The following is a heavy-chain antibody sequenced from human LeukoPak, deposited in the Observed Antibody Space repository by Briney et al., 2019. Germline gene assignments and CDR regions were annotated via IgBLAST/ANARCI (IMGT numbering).Heavy chain of an antibody. CDR3: ARDPMRWTTFNDAFDI. CDR2: IYHSGST. CDR1: GVSISSSNW. J-gene: IGHJ3*02. D-gene: IGHD5-24*01. Sequence: PSGTLSLTCAVSGVSISSSNWWSWVRQPPGKGLEWIGEIYHSGSTNYNPSLKSRVTISVDKSKNQFSLKLSSVTAADTAVYYCARDPMRWTTFNDAFDIWGQGTMVTVSS. V-gene: IGHV4-4*02.